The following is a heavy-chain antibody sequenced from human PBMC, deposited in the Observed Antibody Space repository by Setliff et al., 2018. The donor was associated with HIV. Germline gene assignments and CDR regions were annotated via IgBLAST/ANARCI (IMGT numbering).Heavy chain of an antibody. CDR1: GYTFTGYY. V-gene: IGHV1-2*05. CDR2: ISPNSGDT. J-gene: IGHJ6*03. D-gene: IGHD3-3*01. Sequence: ASVKVSCKASGYTFTGYYMHWVRQAPGQGLEWMGRISPNSGDTNYAQKFQGRVTMTTDTSTSTAYMELRSLRSDDTDVYYCARGSKDFWSGPIGWDPYYYMDVWGKGTTVTV. CDR3: ARGSKDFWSGPIGWDPYYYMDV.